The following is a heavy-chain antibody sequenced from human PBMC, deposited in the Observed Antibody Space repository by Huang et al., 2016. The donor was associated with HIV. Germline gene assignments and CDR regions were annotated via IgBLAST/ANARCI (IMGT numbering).Heavy chain of an antibody. CDR2: FIPMFGTP. D-gene: IGHD4-17*01. CDR3: ARGQLGSYGDYDVLY. CDR1: GGTLSKYA. V-gene: IGHV1-69*13. Sequence: QVQLVQSGAEVKTPGSSVKVSCKASGGTLSKYAISWVRQAPGQGLEWIGGFIPMFGTPNYARKFQGRVTITADDSTSTTYVEVSSLRSEDTALYYCARGQLGSYGDYDVLYWGQGTLVTVSS. J-gene: IGHJ4*02.